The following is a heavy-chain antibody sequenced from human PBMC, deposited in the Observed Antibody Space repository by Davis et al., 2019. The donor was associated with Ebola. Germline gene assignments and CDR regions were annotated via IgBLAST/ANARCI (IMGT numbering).Heavy chain of an antibody. D-gene: IGHD1-26*01. Sequence: GESLKISCAASGFTFSSYSMNWVRQAPGKGLEWVSSISSSSSYIYYADSVKGRFTISRDNAKNSLYLQMNSLRAEDTAVYYCARGRGGSYLDYWGQGTLVTVSS. CDR2: ISSSSSYI. J-gene: IGHJ4*02. CDR3: ARGRGGSYLDY. CDR1: GFTFSSYS. V-gene: IGHV3-21*01.